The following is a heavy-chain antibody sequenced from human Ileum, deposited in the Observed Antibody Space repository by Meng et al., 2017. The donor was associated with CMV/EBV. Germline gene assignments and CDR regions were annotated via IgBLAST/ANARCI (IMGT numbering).Heavy chain of an antibody. CDR1: GGSISSSNYF. V-gene: IGHV4-39*07. CDR2: IYYSGSM. Sequence: GSLRLSCTVSGGSISSSNYFWGWIRQPPGKGLEWIGSIYYSGSMYDNPSLNSRVAISVDMSKKQFSLNLSSVTAADTAVYYCARGDCSSTSCYRGGDGAFDIWGQGTMVTVSS. CDR3: ARGDCSSTSCYRGGDGAFDI. D-gene: IGHD2-2*02. J-gene: IGHJ3*02.